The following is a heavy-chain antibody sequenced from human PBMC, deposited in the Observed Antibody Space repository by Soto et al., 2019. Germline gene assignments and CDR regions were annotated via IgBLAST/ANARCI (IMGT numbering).Heavy chain of an antibody. CDR3: AKGQNSGTYRFYFDY. V-gene: IGHV3-23*01. D-gene: IGHD1-26*01. CDR1: GITLSRYA. Sequence: PVGSLRLSCAASGITLSRYAMSWVRQAPGKGPEWVSGISASGGSTSYADSVKGRFTISRDNSKNTLYLQMNSLRADDTAVYHCAKGQNSGTYRFYFDYWGQGALVTVSS. J-gene: IGHJ4*02. CDR2: ISASGGST.